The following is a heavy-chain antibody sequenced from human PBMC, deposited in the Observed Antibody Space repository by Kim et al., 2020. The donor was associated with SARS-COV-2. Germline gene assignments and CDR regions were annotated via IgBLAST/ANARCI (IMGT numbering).Heavy chain of an antibody. V-gene: IGHV3-21*01. CDR3: ARGDYCPRGVCQSHGMDV. CDR2: ISSSSSYI. CDR1: GFTFIIYS. Sequence: GGSLRLSCTASGFTFIIYSMNWVRQAPGKGLEWVSSISSSSSYIKYADSVKGRFTISRDNAKNSLYLQMNSLGAEDTAVFYCARGDYCPRGVCQSHGMDVWGQGTTVTVSS. D-gene: IGHD2-8*02. J-gene: IGHJ6*02.